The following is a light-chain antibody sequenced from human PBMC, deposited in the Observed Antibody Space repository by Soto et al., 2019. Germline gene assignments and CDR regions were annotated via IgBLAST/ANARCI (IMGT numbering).Light chain of an antibody. J-gene: IGLJ2*01. CDR2: DVS. CDR1: SSDVGGYNY. CDR3: SSYTSSSTE. Sequence: QSVLTQPASVSGSPGQSITISCTGTSSDVGGYNYVSWYQQHPGKAPKLMIYDVSNRPSGVSNRFSGSKSGNTASLTISGLQAEHEADYYCSSYTSSSTEFGGGTKVTVL. V-gene: IGLV2-14*01.